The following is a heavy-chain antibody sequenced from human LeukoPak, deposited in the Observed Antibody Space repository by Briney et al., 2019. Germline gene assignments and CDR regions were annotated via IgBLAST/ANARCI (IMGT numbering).Heavy chain of an antibody. CDR3: AKGYTAGRNGWDAFDI. D-gene: IGHD2-2*02. CDR1: RFTFSSYG. V-gene: IGHV3-23*01. J-gene: IGHJ3*02. CDR2: ISSSGGST. Sequence: PGGTLRLSCAASRFTFSSYGMSWVRQAPGKGLEWVSGISSSGGSTYYADSVKGRFTISRDNSKNTLYLQMNSLRAEDTAVYYCAKGYTAGRNGWDAFDIWGQGTMVTVSS.